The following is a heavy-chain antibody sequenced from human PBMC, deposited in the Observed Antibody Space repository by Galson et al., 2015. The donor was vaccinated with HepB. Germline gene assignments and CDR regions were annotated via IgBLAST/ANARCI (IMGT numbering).Heavy chain of an antibody. CDR1: GYTFTSYG. V-gene: IGHV1-18*01. D-gene: IGHD2-2*01. J-gene: IGHJ4*02. Sequence: QSGAEVKKPGESLRISCKTSGYTFTSYGISWVRQAPGQGLEWMGWISAYNGNTNYAQKLQGRVTMTTDTSTSTAYMELRSLRSDDTAVYYCARSSSATNFDYWGQGTLVTVSS. CDR3: ARSSSATNFDY. CDR2: ISAYNGNT.